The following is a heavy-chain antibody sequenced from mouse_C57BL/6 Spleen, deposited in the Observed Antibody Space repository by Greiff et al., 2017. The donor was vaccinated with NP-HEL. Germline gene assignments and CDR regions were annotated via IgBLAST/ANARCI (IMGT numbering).Heavy chain of an antibody. J-gene: IGHJ4*01. CDR2: ISSGSSTI. V-gene: IGHV5-17*01. CDR1: GFTFSDYG. Sequence: EVQVVESGGGLVKPGGSLKLSCAASGFTFSDYGMHWVRQAPEKGLEWVAYISSGSSTIYYADTVKGRFTISRDNAKNTLFLQMTSLRSEDTAMYYCARECYYPDYYAMDYWGQGTSVTVSS. CDR3: ARECYYPDYYAMDY. D-gene: IGHD2-3*01.